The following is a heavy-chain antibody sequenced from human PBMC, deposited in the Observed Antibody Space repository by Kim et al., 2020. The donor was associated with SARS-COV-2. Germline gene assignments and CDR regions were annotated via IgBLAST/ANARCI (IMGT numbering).Heavy chain of an antibody. Sequence: GGSLRLSCAASGFTFSDYYMIWLRQAPGKGLEWVAYISSSGGSSIFYQDSVKGRFTISRDNAKNSLYLQMNSLRAEDTAVYYCARDLHSSSWTTIDFWGQGTLVPVSS. D-gene: IGHD6-13*01. CDR3: ARDLHSSSWTTIDF. CDR2: ISSSGGSSI. J-gene: IGHJ4*02. V-gene: IGHV3-11*01. CDR1: GFTFSDYY.